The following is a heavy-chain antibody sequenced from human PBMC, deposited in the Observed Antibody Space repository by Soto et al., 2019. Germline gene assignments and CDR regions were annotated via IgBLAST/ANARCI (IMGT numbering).Heavy chain of an antibody. CDR2: IYYSGST. Sequence: SSETLSLTCTVSGGSISSSSYYWGWIRQPPGKGLEWIGSIYYSGSTYYNPSLKSRVTISVDTSKNQFSLKLSSVTAVDTAVYYCARQGYSYGAGSSYYYYYYGMDVWGQGTTVT. CDR1: GGSISSSSYY. J-gene: IGHJ6*02. CDR3: ARQGYSYGAGSSYYYYYYGMDV. D-gene: IGHD5-18*01. V-gene: IGHV4-39*01.